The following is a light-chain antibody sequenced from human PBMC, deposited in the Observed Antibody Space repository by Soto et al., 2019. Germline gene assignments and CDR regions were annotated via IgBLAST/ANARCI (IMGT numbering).Light chain of an antibody. V-gene: IGLV7-46*01. CDR2: DTT. CDR3: LVSYSGSRV. J-gene: IGLJ3*02. CDR1: TGVVTSGHF. Sequence: QLVVTQEPSLTVSPGGTVTLTCGSSTGVVTSGHFPCWFQQKPGQAPRALIYDTTNKHSWTPARFSGSLLGGKAALTLSGAQPEDEAGYYCLVSYSGSRVFGGGTKLTVL.